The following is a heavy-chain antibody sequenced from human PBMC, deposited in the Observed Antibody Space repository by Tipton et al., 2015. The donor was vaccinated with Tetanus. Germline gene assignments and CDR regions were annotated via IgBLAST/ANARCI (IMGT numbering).Heavy chain of an antibody. CDR3: AREVYNDGFYSGVDS. J-gene: IGHJ4*02. V-gene: IGHV4-31*03. CDR1: GGSVNSGGYY. Sequence: TLSLTCTVSGGSVNSGGYYWTWIRLHPRKGLEYIGDVYNSGTTYYKPSLERRVTISIDISTNQFSLSLTSVTAADTALYYCAREVYNDGFYSGVDSWGEGSLVTVSS. CDR2: VYNSGTT. D-gene: IGHD2-15*01.